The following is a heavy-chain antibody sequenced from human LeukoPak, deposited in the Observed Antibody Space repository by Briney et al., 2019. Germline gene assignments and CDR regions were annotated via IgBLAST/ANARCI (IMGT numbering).Heavy chain of an antibody. J-gene: IGHJ4*02. D-gene: IGHD4-11*01. CDR1: GFTYSHYG. V-gene: IGHV3-33*08. CDR2: IWSDGTEK. Sequence: GGSLRLSCTASGFTYSHYGMDWVRQAPGKGLEWVAVIWSDGTEKHYSDAVKGRFTISRDNFGNTLYLQMNSQRGDDTAVYYCARDAERGFDYSNSLKYWGQGTLVTVSS. CDR3: ARDAERGFDYSNSLKY.